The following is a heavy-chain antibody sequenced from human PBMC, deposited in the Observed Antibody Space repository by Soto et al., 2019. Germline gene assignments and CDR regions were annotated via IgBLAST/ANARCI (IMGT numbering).Heavy chain of an antibody. CDR1: GFTFSSYS. J-gene: IGHJ5*02. CDR2: ISSSSSTT. V-gene: IGHV3-48*02. Sequence: GGSLRLSCAASGFTFSSYSMNWVRQAPGKGLEWVSFISSSSSTTHYADSVKGRFTISRDNSKNMVFLQMNSLRDDDTAVYYCAKYLYDNGWNVPFDPCGQGTLVTVSS. D-gene: IGHD6-19*01. CDR3: AKYLYDNGWNVPFDP.